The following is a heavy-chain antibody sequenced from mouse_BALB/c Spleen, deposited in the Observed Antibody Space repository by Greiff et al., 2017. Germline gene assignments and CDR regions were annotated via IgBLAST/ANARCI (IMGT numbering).Heavy chain of an antibody. J-gene: IGHJ1*01. CDR2: ISDGGSYT. CDR3: ARDRDYGSSYWYFDV. Sequence: DVMLVESGGGLVKPGGSLKLSCAASGFTFSDYYMYWVRQTPEKRLEWVATISDGGSYTYYPDSVKGRFTISRDNAKNNLYLQMSSLKSEDTAVYYCARDRDYGSSYWYFDVWGAGTTVTVSS. CDR1: GFTFSDYY. D-gene: IGHD1-1*01. V-gene: IGHV5-4*02.